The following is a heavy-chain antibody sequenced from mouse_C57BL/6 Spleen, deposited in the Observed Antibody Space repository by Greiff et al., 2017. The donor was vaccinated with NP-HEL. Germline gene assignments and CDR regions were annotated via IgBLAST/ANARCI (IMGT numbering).Heavy chain of an antibody. Sequence: QVQLKQPGAELVRPGSSVKLSCKASGYTFTSYWMHWVKQRPIQGLEWIGNIDPSDSETHYNQKFKDKATLTVDKSSSTAYMQLSSLTSEDSAVYYCAREDGYWYFDVWGTGTTVTVSS. D-gene: IGHD2-3*01. J-gene: IGHJ1*03. V-gene: IGHV1-52*01. CDR3: AREDGYWYFDV. CDR1: GYTFTSYW. CDR2: IDPSDSET.